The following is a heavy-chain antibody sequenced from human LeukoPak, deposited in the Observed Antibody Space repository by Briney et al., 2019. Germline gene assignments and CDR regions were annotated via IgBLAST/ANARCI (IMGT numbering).Heavy chain of an antibody. V-gene: IGHV4-4*08. CDR1: GGSIKGYH. Sequence: PSETLSLTCTVSGGSIKGYHWSWIRQPPGKGLEWIGYIYSNEATEYKPSPKSRVTISADTSKNQFSLKLTSVTAADTAIYYCARRNDFHIWGQGTMVTVSS. CDR2: IYSNEAT. J-gene: IGHJ3*02. CDR3: ARRNDFHI.